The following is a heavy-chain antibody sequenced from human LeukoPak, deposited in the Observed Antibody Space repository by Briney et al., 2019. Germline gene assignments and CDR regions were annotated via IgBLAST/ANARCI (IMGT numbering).Heavy chain of an antibody. CDR3: ARESPGSGSYYHFDY. CDR1: GFTFSDYY. J-gene: IGHJ4*02. D-gene: IGHD3-10*01. CDR2: ISSSSSYI. Sequence: GGSLRLSCAASGFTFSDYYMSWIRQAPGKGLEWVSSISSSSSYIYYADSVKGRFTISRDNAKNSLYLQMNSLRAEDTAVYYCARESPGSGSYYHFDYWGQGTLVTVSS. V-gene: IGHV3-11*06.